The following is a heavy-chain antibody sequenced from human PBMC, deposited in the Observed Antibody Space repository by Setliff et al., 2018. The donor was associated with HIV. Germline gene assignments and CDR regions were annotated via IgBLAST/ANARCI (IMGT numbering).Heavy chain of an antibody. D-gene: IGHD3-10*01. CDR1: GFTFSSSW. V-gene: IGHV3-7*04. CDR2: MNRDGREK. Sequence: GGSLRLSCAASGFTFSSSWMTWVRQAPGRGLEYVAGMNRDGREKLYADPVKCRFSISRDNAKNSLYLQMSSLRTEDPAVYFCARDPAFGAFDIWGQGTMVTVSS. CDR3: ARDPAFGAFDI. J-gene: IGHJ3*02.